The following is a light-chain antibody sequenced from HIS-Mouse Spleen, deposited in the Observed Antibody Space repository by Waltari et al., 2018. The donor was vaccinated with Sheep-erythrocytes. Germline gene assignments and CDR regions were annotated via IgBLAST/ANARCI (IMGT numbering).Light chain of an antibody. CDR2: DVS. CDR1: ISDVGGYNY. CDR3: CSYAGSYTFVV. Sequence: QSALTQPRSVSGSPGQSVTISCTGTISDVGGYNYVSWYQQHPGKAPKLMIYDVSRRPSGVPDRFSGSKSGNPASLTISGLQAEDEADYYCCSYAGSYTFVVFGGGTKLTVL. V-gene: IGLV2-11*01. J-gene: IGLJ2*01.